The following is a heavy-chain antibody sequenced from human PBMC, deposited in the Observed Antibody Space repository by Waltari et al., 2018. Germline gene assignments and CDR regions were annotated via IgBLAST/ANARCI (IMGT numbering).Heavy chain of an antibody. V-gene: IGHV3-49*04. CDR2: IRSKAYGGTT. D-gene: IGHD3-10*01. CDR3: ARGGPVQGSGSYYSFDY. J-gene: IGHJ4*02. Sequence: EVQLVESGGGLVQPGRSLRLSCTASGFTFGDYAMSWVRQAPGKGLEWVGFIRSKAYGGTTECAAAVKGRFTISRDDSKSIAYLQMNSLKTEDTAVYYCARGGPVQGSGSYYSFDYWGQGNLVTVSS. CDR1: GFTFGDYA.